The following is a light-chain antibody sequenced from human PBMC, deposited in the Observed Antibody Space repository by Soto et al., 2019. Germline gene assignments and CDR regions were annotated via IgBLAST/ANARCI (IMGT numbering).Light chain of an antibody. J-gene: IGKJ5*01. CDR3: QQDAESPIT. CDR2: AAS. CDR1: ETIKKNY. Sequence: EIVLTQSPGSLSLSPGEGSTLSCRASETIKKNYLAWYQQQPGQAPRLLIYAASRRATGIPDRFSGGGSGTDFTLTISRLEPEDIAVFYCQQDAESPITFGQGTRLEIK. V-gene: IGKV3-20*01.